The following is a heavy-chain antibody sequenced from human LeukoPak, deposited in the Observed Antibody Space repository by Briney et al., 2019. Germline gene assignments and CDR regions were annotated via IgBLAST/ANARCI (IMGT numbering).Heavy chain of an antibody. V-gene: IGHV3-21*01. CDR3: ARGETTMTTYTPDY. D-gene: IGHD4-11*01. CDR1: GFTFSSYT. J-gene: IGHJ4*02. CDR2: ISSSSDYI. Sequence: KAGGSLRLPCEASGFTFSSYTINWVRQAPGQGLEWVSSISSSSDYIYYADSVKGRFTISRDNAKNSLFLQMNSLRAEDTAVYYCARGETTMTTYTPDYWGQGTLVTVSS.